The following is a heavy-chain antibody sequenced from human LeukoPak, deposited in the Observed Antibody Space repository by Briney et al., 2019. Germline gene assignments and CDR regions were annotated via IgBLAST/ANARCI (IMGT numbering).Heavy chain of an antibody. CDR3: ARVPMVQGVIIYYYYMDV. V-gene: IGHV4-39*07. CDR2: IYYSGST. D-gene: IGHD3-10*01. J-gene: IGHJ6*03. CDR1: GGSISSSSYY. Sequence: SETLSLTCTVSGGSISSSSYYWGWIRQPPGKGLEWIGSIYYSGSTYYNPSLKSRVTISVDTSKNQFSLKLSSVTAADTAVYYCARVPMVQGVIIYYYYMDVWGKGTTVTVSS.